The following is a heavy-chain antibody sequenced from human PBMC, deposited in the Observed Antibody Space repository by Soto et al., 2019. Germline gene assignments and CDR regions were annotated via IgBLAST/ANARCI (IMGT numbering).Heavy chain of an antibody. V-gene: IGHV3-21*01. CDR3: ARDPVSEAIFGVVTDYFDY. Sequence: PGGSLRLSCAASGYTFSSYSMNWVRQAPGKGLEWVSSISSSSSYIYYADSVKGRFTISRDNAKNSLYLQMNSLRAEDTAVYYCARDPVSEAIFGVVTDYFDYWGQGTLVTVSS. D-gene: IGHD3-3*01. J-gene: IGHJ4*02. CDR1: GYTFSSYS. CDR2: ISSSSSYI.